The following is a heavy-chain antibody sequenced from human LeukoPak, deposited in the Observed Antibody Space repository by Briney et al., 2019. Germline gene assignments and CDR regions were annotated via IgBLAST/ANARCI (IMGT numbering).Heavy chain of an antibody. V-gene: IGHV1-2*02. CDR2: INPNSGGT. CDR3: TRETGGSTLVTLPSDN. D-gene: IGHD4-23*01. CDR1: GYTFIGYY. J-gene: IGHJ4*02. Sequence: ASVKVSCKASGYTFIGYYIHWVRQAPGQGLEWMGWINPNSGGTNYAQKFQGRVTMTRDRSISTAYMELSWLTSDDTAVYYCTRETGGSTLVTLPSDNWGQGTPVTVSP.